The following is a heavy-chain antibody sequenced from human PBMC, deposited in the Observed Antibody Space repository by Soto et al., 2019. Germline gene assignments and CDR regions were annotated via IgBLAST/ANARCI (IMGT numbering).Heavy chain of an antibody. CDR3: TRDWEITVSTWSFGGF. Sequence: QVQLVQSGASVKKPGSSVKVSCKASGGTFSPYTINWVRQATGQGLEWMGRIIPFHGVTNYAQKFQARVTITADKSTSTAYMELSGLRFEDTAMYYCTRDWEITVSTWSFGGFWGRGTLVTVS. D-gene: IGHD3-10*01. CDR2: IIPFHGVT. J-gene: IGHJ4*02. CDR1: GGTFSPYT. V-gene: IGHV1-69*08.